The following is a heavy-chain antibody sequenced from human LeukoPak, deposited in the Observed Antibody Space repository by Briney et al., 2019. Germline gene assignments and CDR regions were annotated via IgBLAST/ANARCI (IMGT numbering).Heavy chain of an antibody. CDR2: LHYSGNT. Sequence: PSETLSLTCSVSGGSISSSTYYWGWIRQPPGKGLEWIGSLHYSGNTYYNPSLKSRVTISVDTSENQFSLKLSSVTAADTAVYYCARAPILVGGMDAFDIWGQGTMVTVSS. V-gene: IGHV4-39*07. CDR1: GGSISSSTYY. J-gene: IGHJ3*02. CDR3: ARAPILVGGMDAFDI. D-gene: IGHD1-26*01.